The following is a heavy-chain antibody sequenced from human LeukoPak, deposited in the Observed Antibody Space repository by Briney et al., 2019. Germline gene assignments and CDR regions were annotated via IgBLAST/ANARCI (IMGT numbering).Heavy chain of an antibody. V-gene: IGHV1-8*01. CDR1: GYTFTSYD. CDR3: ARTALLRYFDWLPFDY. D-gene: IGHD3-9*01. CDR2: MNPNSGNT. Sequence: ASVKVSCKASGYTFTSYDINWVRQATGPGLEWMGWMNPNSGNTGYAQKFQGRVTMTRNTSISTAYLQWSSLKASDTAMYYCARTALLRYFDWLPFDYWGEGTLVTVSS. J-gene: IGHJ4*02.